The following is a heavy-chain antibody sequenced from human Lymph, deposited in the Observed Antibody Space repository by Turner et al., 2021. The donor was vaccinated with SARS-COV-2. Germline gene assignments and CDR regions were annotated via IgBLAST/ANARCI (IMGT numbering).Heavy chain of an antibody. CDR3: ARNLGYDSSGFYYDY. V-gene: IGHV1-69*01. J-gene: IGHJ4*02. CDR1: GGTFSSYA. Sequence: QVQLVQSGAEVKRPGSSVKVSCKASGGTFSSYAISWVRQAPGQGLGWMGGIIPNFGKTNYAQKFQGRVTITADESTSTSYMELSSLKSADTAVYYCARNLGYDSSGFYYDYWGQGSLVTVSS. D-gene: IGHD3-22*01. CDR2: IIPNFGKT.